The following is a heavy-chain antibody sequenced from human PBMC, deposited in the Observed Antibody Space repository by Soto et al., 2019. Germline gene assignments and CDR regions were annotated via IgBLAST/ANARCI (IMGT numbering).Heavy chain of an antibody. J-gene: IGHJ4*02. CDR2: IYHSRST. CDR3: ARGGLLPDC. Sequence: QLQLQESGSGLVKPSQTLSLASAVSGGSISSGGYSWSWIRQPPGKVPEWIGYIYHSRSTDYNPPLKSRVTISVDRSKNQCSLKLSSVTAADTAVYYCARGGLLPDCWGRGTLGTVSS. CDR1: GGSISSGGYS. D-gene: IGHD6-19*01. V-gene: IGHV4-30-2*01.